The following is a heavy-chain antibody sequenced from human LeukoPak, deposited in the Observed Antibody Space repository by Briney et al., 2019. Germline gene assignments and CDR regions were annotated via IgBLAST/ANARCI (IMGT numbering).Heavy chain of an antibody. J-gene: IGHJ4*02. CDR1: GLTFSSYA. D-gene: IGHD6-6*01. Sequence: GGSLRLSCSASGLTFSSYAMHWVRQAPGKGLEFFSSFNSDGRSTYHADSEKGRFTISRDNSKNTLYLKMRSLRGEDTAVYYCVKSGYSTSSDVDYWGQGTLVSVSS. CDR3: VKSGYSTSSDVDY. V-gene: IGHV3-64D*09. CDR2: FNSDGRST.